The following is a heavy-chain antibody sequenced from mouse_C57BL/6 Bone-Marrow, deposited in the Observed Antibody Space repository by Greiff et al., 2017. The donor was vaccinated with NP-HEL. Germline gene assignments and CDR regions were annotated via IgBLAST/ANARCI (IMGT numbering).Heavy chain of an antibody. V-gene: IGHV1-81*01. D-gene: IGHD1-1*01. Sequence: VQGVESGAELARPGASVKLSCKASGYTFTSYGISWVKQRTGQGLEWIGEIYPRSGNTYYNEKFKGKATLTADKSSSTAYMELRSLTSEDSAVYFCARLDYYGSRVDYWGQGTTLTVSS. CDR2: IYPRSGNT. J-gene: IGHJ2*01. CDR1: GYTFTSYG. CDR3: ARLDYYGSRVDY.